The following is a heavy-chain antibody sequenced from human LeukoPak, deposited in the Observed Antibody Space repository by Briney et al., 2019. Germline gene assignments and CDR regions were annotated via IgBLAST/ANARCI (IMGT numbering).Heavy chain of an antibody. Sequence: GGSLRLSCAASGFTFSNAWMNWVRQAPGKGLEWVSSISGSSSYIYYADSVKGRFTISRDDAKNSLYLQMNSLRAEDTAVYYCASSSSSSWYSPWGQGTLVTVSS. CDR2: ISGSSSYI. D-gene: IGHD6-13*01. CDR1: GFTFSNAW. V-gene: IGHV3-21*01. J-gene: IGHJ5*02. CDR3: ASSSSSSWYSP.